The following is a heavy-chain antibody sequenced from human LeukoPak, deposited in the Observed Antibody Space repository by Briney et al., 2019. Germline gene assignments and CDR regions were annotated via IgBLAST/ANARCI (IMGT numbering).Heavy chain of an antibody. CDR1: GFTFSSYA. J-gene: IGHJ4*02. V-gene: IGHV3-23*01. D-gene: IGHD6-6*01. Sequence: PGGSLRLSCAASGFTFSSYAMSWVRQAPGKGLEWVSAISGSGGSTHYADSVKGRFTISGDNSKNTLYLQMNSLRAEDTAVYYCAKARQPYSSSSGFDYWGQGTLVTVSS. CDR3: AKARQPYSSSSGFDY. CDR2: ISGSGGST.